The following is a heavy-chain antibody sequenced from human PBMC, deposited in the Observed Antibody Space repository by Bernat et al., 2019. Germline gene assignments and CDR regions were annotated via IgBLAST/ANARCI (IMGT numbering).Heavy chain of an antibody. J-gene: IGHJ3*01. CDR1: GGSISSSSYY. Sequence: QLQLQESGPGLVKPSETLSLTCTVSGGSISSSSYYWGWIRQPPGKGLEWIGSISYSGNLYYNPSLKSRVTISVETSKNQFSLKLSSVTAADTAVYYCARLEVTTVDAFDLWGQGTMVTVSS. CDR2: ISYSGNL. CDR3: ARLEVTTVDAFDL. V-gene: IGHV4-39*01. D-gene: IGHD4-17*01.